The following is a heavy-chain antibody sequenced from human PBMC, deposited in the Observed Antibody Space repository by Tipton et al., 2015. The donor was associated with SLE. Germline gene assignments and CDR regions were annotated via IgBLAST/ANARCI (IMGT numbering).Heavy chain of an antibody. CDR3: ARRAYYDSSGYYDY. CDR2: IYYSGST. J-gene: IGHJ4*02. D-gene: IGHD3-22*01. CDR1: GGSISSYY. Sequence: LRLSCTVSGGSISSYYWSWIRQPPGKGLEWIGYIYYSGSTNYNPSLKSRVTISVDTSKNQFSLKLSSVTAADTAVYYCARRAYYDSSGYYDYWGQGTLVTVSS. V-gene: IGHV4-59*08.